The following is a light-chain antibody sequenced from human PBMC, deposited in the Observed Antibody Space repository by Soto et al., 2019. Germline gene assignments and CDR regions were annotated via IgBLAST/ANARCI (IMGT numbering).Light chain of an antibody. V-gene: IGLV2-14*01. Sequence: QSALTQPASVSASPGQSITISCTGTSSDVGFYNYVSWYQHLPGKAPKLMIYEVTNRPSGVSDRFSGSKSGNTASLTISGLQAEDEADYYCLSFTTISNYIFGTGTTLTVL. J-gene: IGLJ1*01. CDR2: EVT. CDR1: SSDVGFYNY. CDR3: LSFTTISNYI.